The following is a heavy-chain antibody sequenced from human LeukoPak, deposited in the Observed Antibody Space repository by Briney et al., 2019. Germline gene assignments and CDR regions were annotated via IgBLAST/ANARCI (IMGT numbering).Heavy chain of an antibody. CDR2: ISSDGSSI. CDR1: GFTFSSYW. D-gene: IGHD5-12*01. V-gene: IGHV3-74*01. Sequence: GVSLRLSCAASGFTFSSYWMHWVRQAPGKGLVWVSRISSDGSSINYADSVKGRFTISRDNAKNTLYLQVNSLRVEDTAVYYCAREGYSGYDYDYWGQGTLVTVSS. CDR3: AREGYSGYDYDY. J-gene: IGHJ4*02.